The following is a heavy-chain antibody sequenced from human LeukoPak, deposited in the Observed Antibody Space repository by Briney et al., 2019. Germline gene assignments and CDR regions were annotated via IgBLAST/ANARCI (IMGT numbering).Heavy chain of an antibody. D-gene: IGHD3-22*01. Sequence: ASVKVSCKASGYTFTSDGISWVRQAPGQGLEWMGWISAYNGNTNYAQKLQGRVTMTTDTSTSTAYMELRSLRSDDTAVYYCARERATYDSSGYHYYFDYWGQGTLVTVSS. CDR1: GYTFTSDG. J-gene: IGHJ4*02. CDR3: ARERATYDSSGYHYYFDY. CDR2: ISAYNGNT. V-gene: IGHV1-18*01.